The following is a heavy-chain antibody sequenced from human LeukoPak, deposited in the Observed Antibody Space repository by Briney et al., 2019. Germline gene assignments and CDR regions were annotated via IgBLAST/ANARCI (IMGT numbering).Heavy chain of an antibody. CDR1: GFTFSSYA. Sequence: GGSLRLSCAASGFTFSSYAMTWVRQAPGKGLEWVSAISGGGGGTFYADSVKGRFTISRDNPKNTLYLQMNSLSAEDTAVYYCAKDLGGKPYYYYGMDVWGQGTTVTVSS. CDR3: AKDLGGKPYYYYGMDV. CDR2: ISGGGGGT. V-gene: IGHV3-23*01. J-gene: IGHJ6*02.